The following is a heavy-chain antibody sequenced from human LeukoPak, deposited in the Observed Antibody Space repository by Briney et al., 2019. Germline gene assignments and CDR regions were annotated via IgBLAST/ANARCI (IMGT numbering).Heavy chain of an antibody. CDR3: ARRPGN. Sequence: GGSLRLSCAASGFTFSSYAMSWVRQAPGKGLEWVSAISGSGGSTCYADSVKGRFTISRDSSKNTLFLQMNDLTVEDTARYYCARRPGNWGQGILVTVSS. D-gene: IGHD1-14*01. J-gene: IGHJ4*02. CDR2: ISGSGGST. CDR1: GFTFSSYA. V-gene: IGHV3-23*01.